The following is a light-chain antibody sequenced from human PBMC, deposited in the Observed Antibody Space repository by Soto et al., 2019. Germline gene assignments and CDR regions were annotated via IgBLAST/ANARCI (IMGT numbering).Light chain of an antibody. CDR2: GNS. V-gene: IGLV1-40*01. Sequence: QSVLTQPPSVSGAPGQRVTISSTGSSSNIGAGYDVHWYQQLPGTAPKLLIYGNSNRPSGVPDRFSGSKSGTSASLAITGLQAEYEADYYCQSYASSLSGVVFVGGTKLTVL. J-gene: IGLJ2*01. CDR3: QSYASSLSGVV. CDR1: SSNIGAGYD.